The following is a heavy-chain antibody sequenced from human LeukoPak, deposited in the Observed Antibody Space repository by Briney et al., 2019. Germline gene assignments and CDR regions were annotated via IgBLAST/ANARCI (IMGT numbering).Heavy chain of an antibody. CDR3: ARDANNEVMGDTWVGDFDY. CDR2: IGSSGSIK. CDR1: GITLSNYG. D-gene: IGHD4/OR15-4a*01. Sequence: GGSLRLSCAVSGITLSNYGMSWIRQAPGKGLEWISYIGSSGSIKYYADSVKGRFTISRDNARKSLYLQMNSLRAEDTAVYYCARDANNEVMGDTWVGDFDYWGQGTLVTVSS. J-gene: IGHJ4*02. V-gene: IGHV3-11*01.